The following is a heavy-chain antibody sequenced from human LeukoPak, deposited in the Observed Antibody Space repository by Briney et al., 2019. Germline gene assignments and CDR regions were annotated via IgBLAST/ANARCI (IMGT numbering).Heavy chain of an antibody. J-gene: IGHJ4*02. CDR3: ARDSRKGLRYFDWLLSPFDY. CDR1: GDSVSSNSAA. D-gene: IGHD3-9*01. V-gene: IGHV6-1*01. CDR2: TYCRSKWYN. Sequence: SQTLSLTCAISGDSVSSNSAAWNWLRQSPSRGLEWLGRTYCRSKWYNDYAVSVRSRITINPDTSRNQFSLQLNSVTPEDTAVYYCARDSRKGLRYFDWLLSPFDYWGQGTLVTVSS.